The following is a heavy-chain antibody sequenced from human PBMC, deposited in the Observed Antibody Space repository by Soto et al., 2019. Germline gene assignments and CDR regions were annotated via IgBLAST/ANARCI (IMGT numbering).Heavy chain of an antibody. Sequence: QVQLQESGPGLVKPSGTLSLTCAVSGGSISSSNWWSWVRQPPGKGLEWIGEIYHSGSTNYNPSPMRRVTISVYKPKNLFSLMLGSVPAADTAVYFCARALGYGSSTSCPPPLYAMDVWGQGTMVTVS. D-gene: IGHD2-2*01. V-gene: IGHV4-4*02. CDR3: ARALGYGSSTSCPPPLYAMDV. CDR2: IYHSGST. CDR1: GGSISSSNW. J-gene: IGHJ6*02.